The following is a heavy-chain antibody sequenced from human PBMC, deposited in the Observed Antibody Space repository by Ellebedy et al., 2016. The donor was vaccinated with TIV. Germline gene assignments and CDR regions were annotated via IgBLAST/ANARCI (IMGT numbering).Heavy chain of an antibody. Sequence: MPGGSLRLSCTVSGGSISSNYWDWIRQPPGKGLEWSGYIYNSVITNYNPPLKSRVTMSVETSKRQLSLKLRSVTAADTAVYYCARRYSGSSYHYFDYWGQGTLVIVSS. D-gene: IGHD1-26*01. CDR1: GGSISSNY. V-gene: IGHV4-59*08. CDR2: IYNSVIT. J-gene: IGHJ4*02. CDR3: ARRYSGSSYHYFDY.